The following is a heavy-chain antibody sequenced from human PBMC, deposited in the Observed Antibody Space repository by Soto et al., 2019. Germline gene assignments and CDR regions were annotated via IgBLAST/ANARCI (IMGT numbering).Heavy chain of an antibody. CDR1: GGTFSSDA. CDR3: ARASGYVSGWYHDY. CDR2: LIPILGTT. D-gene: IGHD6-19*01. J-gene: IGHJ4*02. V-gene: IGHV1-69*01. Sequence: QVQLVQSGAEVRKPGSSVKVSSKASGGTFSSDAVSWARQAPGQGLGWMGGLIPILGTTHYAQKFQGRVTITADESTNTAYMELSSLRSDDTAVYYCARASGYVSGWYHDYWGQGTRVTVSS.